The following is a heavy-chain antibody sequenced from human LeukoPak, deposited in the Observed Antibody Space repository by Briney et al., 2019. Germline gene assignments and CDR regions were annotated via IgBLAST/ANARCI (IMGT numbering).Heavy chain of an antibody. CDR2: IYYSGST. CDR1: GGSISSSSYY. Sequence: SETLSLTCTVSGGSISSSSYYWGWIRQPPGKGLEWIGSIYYSGSTYYNPSLKSRVTISVDTSKNQFSLKLSSVTAADTAVYYCARDVGRRDDYWGQGTLVTVSS. V-gene: IGHV4-39*07. J-gene: IGHJ4*02. CDR3: ARDVGRRDDY.